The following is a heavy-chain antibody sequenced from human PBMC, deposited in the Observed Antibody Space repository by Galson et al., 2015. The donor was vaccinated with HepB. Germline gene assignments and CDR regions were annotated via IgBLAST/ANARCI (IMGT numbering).Heavy chain of an antibody. CDR1: GFTFSSYW. CDR3: ARELDDSSGYYYDDAFDI. Sequence: SLRLSCAASGFTFSSYWMSWVRQAPGKGLEWVANIKQDGSEKYYVDSVKGRFTISRDNAKNSLYLRMNSLRAEDTAVYYCARELDDSSGYYYDDAFDIWGQGTMVTVSS. J-gene: IGHJ3*02. CDR2: IKQDGSEK. D-gene: IGHD3-22*01. V-gene: IGHV3-7*03.